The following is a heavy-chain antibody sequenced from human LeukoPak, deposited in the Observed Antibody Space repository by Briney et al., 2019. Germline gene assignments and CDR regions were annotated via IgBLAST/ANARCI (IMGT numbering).Heavy chain of an antibody. CDR3: ARDTPYYYDTSGYYHPPPTIDY. CDR1: GFTFSSYS. CDR2: ISSSSSAI. D-gene: IGHD3-22*01. Sequence: SGGSLRLSCAASGFTFSSYSMNWVRQAPGKGLEWVSYISSSSSAIYNADSAKGRFTISRDNAKNSLYLQMNSLRAEDTAVYYCARDTPYYYDTSGYYHPPPTIDYWGQGTLVTVSS. J-gene: IGHJ4*02. V-gene: IGHV3-48*01.